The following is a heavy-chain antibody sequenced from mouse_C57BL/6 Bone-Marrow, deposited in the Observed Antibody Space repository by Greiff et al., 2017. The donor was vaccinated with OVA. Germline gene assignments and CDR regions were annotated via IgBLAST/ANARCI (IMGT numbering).Heavy chain of an antibody. D-gene: IGHD1-1*01. CDR3: AFYYGSSYRYFDV. V-gene: IGHV1-39*01. CDR1: GYSFTDYN. Sequence: VQLQQYGPELVKPGASVKISCKASGYSFTDYNMNWVKQSNGKSLEWIGVINPNYGTTSYNQKFKGKATLTVDQSSSTAYMQLNSLTSEDSAVYYCAFYYGSSYRYFDVWGTGTTVTVSS. J-gene: IGHJ1*03. CDR2: INPNYGTT.